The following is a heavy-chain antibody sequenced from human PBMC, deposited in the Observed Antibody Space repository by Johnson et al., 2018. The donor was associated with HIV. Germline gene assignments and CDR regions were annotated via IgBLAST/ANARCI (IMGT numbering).Heavy chain of an antibody. V-gene: IGHV3-64*01. CDR1: GFTFSTYA. Sequence: VQLVESGGGLVQPGGSLRLSCAASGFTFSTYAIHWVRQAPGKGLEYVSAISNNGGSTYYANSVKGRFTISRDNSKNTLYLQMNSLRAEDTAVYYCPVDTEAFDIWGQGTMVTVSS. D-gene: IGHD1-14*01. CDR2: ISNNGGST. J-gene: IGHJ3*02. CDR3: PVDTEAFDI.